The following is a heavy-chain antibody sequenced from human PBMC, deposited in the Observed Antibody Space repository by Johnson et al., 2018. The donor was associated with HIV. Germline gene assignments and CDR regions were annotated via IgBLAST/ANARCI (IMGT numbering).Heavy chain of an antibody. J-gene: IGHJ3*02. CDR3: AKYNWNHDAFDS. CDR1: GFTFSTYG. V-gene: IGHV3-30*02. CDR2: IRHDGSNK. Sequence: QVQLVESGGGVVQPGGSLRLSCAASGFTFSTYGMHWVRQAPGKGLEWVAFIRHDGSNKYYADSVKGRFTISRDNSKNMLFLQMNSLRAEDTAMFYCAKYNWNHDAFDSGDQGTKVTVSS. D-gene: IGHD1-20*01.